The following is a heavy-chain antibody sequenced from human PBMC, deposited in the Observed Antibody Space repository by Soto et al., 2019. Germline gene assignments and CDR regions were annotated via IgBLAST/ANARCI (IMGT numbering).Heavy chain of an antibody. CDR2: IYHSGST. Sequence: QLQLQESGSGLVKPSQTLSLTCAVSGGSISSGGSSWGWIRQPPEKGLEFIGYIYHSGSTYYNPSIRSRVSISLDRSKNQFSLRLTSVTAADTAVYYCARDYDTTGYYDYWGQGTLVTVSS. CDR1: GGSISSGGSS. CDR3: ARDYDTTGYYDY. J-gene: IGHJ4*02. D-gene: IGHD3-22*01. V-gene: IGHV4-30-2*01.